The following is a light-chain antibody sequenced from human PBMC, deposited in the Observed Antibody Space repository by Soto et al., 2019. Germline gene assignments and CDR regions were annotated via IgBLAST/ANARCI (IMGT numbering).Light chain of an antibody. CDR3: QQRINWQFS. CDR2: DAS. V-gene: IGKV3-11*01. J-gene: IGKJ3*01. Sequence: EIVLTQSPATLSLSPGERATLSCRASQSVSSYLAWYQQKPGQAPRLLIYDASNRATGIPARFSGSGSGTDFTLTISSLEPEDFAVYYCQQRINWQFSFGPGTKVDIK. CDR1: QSVSSY.